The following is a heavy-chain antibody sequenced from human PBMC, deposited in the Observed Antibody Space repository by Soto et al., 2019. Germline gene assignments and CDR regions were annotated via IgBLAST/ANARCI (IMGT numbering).Heavy chain of an antibody. CDR3: ASSATTADYYYGMDV. CDR1: GYTFTSYA. Sequence: ASVKVSCKASGYTFTSYAMHWVRQAPGQRLEWMGWINAGNGNTKYSQKFQGRVTITRDTSASTAYMELSSLRSEDTAVYYCASSATTADYYYGMDVWGQGTTVTVYS. CDR2: INAGNGNT. J-gene: IGHJ6*02. V-gene: IGHV1-3*01. D-gene: IGHD1-26*01.